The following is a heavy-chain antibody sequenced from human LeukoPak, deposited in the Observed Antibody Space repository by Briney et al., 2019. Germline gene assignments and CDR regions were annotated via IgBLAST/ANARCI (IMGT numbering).Heavy chain of an antibody. J-gene: IGHJ5*02. D-gene: IGHD1-7*01. CDR1: GGTFSSYA. V-gene: IGHV1-69*13. CDR3: ARSADNWNYWHYWFDP. Sequence: GASVKVSCKASGGTFSSYAISWVRQAPGQGLEWMGGIIPIFGTANYAQKFQGRVTITADESTSTAYMELSSLRSEDTAVYYCARSADNWNYWHYWFDPWGQGTLVTVSS. CDR2: IIPIFGTA.